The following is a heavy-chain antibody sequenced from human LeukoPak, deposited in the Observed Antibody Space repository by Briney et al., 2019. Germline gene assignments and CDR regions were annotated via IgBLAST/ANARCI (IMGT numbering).Heavy chain of an antibody. CDR1: GGTFSSYA. D-gene: IGHD3-10*01. CDR2: IIPILGIA. J-gene: IGHJ4*02. CDR3: ARGSGPDRPPDY. V-gene: IGHV1-69*04. Sequence: ASVKVSCKASGGTFSSYAISWVRQAPGQGLEWMGRIIPILGIANYAQKFQGRVTITADKSTSTAYMELSSLRSEDTAVYYCARGSGPDRPPDYWGQGTLVTVSS.